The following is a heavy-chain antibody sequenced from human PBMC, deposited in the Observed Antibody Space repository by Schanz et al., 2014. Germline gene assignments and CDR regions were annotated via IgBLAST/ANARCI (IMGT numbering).Heavy chain of an antibody. J-gene: IGHJ6*02. CDR2: IMPLRGIG. D-gene: IGHD6-19*01. CDR3: TRLRRADPNGFDV. CDR1: GYTTFTDYY. V-gene: IGHV1-69*04. Sequence: QGQLVQSGPEVKEPGASVKVSCKASGYTTFTDYYIHWVRQAPGQGLEWMGRIMPLRGIGNNAWKFQDRLTITADKSMNITYMELSSLGTEDTAVYYCTRLRRADPNGFDVWGQGTTVTVS.